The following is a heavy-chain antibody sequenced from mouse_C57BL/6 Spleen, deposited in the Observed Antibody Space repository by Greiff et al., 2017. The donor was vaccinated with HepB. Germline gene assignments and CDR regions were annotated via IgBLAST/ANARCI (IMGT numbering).Heavy chain of an antibody. CDR2: IHPNSGST. Sequence: VQLQQPGAELIKPGASVKLSCKATGYTFTSYWMHWVKQRPGQGLEWIGMIHPNSGSTNYNEKFKSKATLTVDKSSSTAYMQLSSLTSEDSAVYYYARERVWLKGNFDYWGQGTTLTVSS. CDR3: ARERVWLKGNFDY. CDR1: GYTFTSYW. D-gene: IGHD2-2*01. V-gene: IGHV1-64*01. J-gene: IGHJ2*01.